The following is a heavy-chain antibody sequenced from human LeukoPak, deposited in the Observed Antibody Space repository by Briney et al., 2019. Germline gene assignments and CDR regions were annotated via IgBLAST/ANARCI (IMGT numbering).Heavy chain of an antibody. J-gene: IGHJ4*02. D-gene: IGHD2-15*01. CDR3: AKQLGYCSDGSCYFPY. Sequence: GGSLRLSCAASGFTFSSYAMSWVRQAPGKGLEWVSAVSGSGGSTYYADSVQGRFTISRDNSKSTLCLQMNSLRAEDTAVYYCAKQLGYCSDGSCYFPYWGQGTLVTVSS. CDR1: GFTFSSYA. V-gene: IGHV3-23*01. CDR2: VSGSGGST.